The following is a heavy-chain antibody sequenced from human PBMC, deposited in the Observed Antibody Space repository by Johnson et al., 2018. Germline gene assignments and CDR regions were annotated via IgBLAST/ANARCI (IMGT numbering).Heavy chain of an antibody. CDR1: GFTFSSYW. CDR3: AGEGECCSGGRCYSGYYFYGMDV. V-gene: IGHV3-74*01. J-gene: IGHJ6*02. Sequence: VQLQESGGGLVQPGGSLRLSCTASGFTFSSYWMHWVRQAPGKGLVWVSRINSDGSSTSYADSVKDRFTISRDNAKNTLTLQMTSRWAEVTAVYYCAGEGECCSGGRCYSGYYFYGMDVWGQGTTVTVSS. D-gene: IGHD2-15*01. CDR2: INSDGSST.